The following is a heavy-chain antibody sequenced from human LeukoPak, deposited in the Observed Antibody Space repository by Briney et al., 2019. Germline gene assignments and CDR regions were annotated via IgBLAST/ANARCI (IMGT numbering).Heavy chain of an antibody. J-gene: IGHJ4*02. D-gene: IGHD1-26*01. CDR2: INHSGST. Sequence: SETLSLTCAVYGGSFSGYYWSWIRQPPGKGLEWIGEINHSGSTNYNPSLKSRVTISVDTSKNQFSLKLSSVTAADTAVYYCVRGMWELLRHRRYYFDYWGQGTLVTVSS. CDR3: VRGMWELLRHRRYYFDY. V-gene: IGHV4-34*01. CDR1: GGSFSGYY.